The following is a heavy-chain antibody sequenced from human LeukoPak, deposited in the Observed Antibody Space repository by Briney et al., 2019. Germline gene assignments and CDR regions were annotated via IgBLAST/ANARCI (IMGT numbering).Heavy chain of an antibody. J-gene: IGHJ4*02. CDR3: TRRPLMTLTTSGYFDY. CDR2: AYYSGGT. Sequence: SETLSLTCTASGGSISSNNCYWAWIRQTPGKGLEWIGSAYYSGGTYYNPSLESRVTISVDTSKNQFSLKVSSVTAADTAAYYCTRRPLMTLTTSGYFDYWGQGTLVTVSS. V-gene: IGHV4-39*01. D-gene: IGHD4-17*01. CDR1: GGSISSNNCY.